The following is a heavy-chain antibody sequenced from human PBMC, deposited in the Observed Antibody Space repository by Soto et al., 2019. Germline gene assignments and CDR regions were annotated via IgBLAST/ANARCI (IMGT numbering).Heavy chain of an antibody. CDR3: ATVGYCSGGRCPDY. D-gene: IGHD2-15*01. CDR2: FDPEDGET. J-gene: IGHJ4*02. Sequence: ASVKVSCKVSGYTLTELSMHWVRQAPGKGLEWMGGFDPEDGETIYAQKFQGRVTMTEETSTDTAYMELSSLRSEDTAVYYCATVGYCSGGRCPDYSGQGTLVTVSS. CDR1: GYTLTELS. V-gene: IGHV1-24*01.